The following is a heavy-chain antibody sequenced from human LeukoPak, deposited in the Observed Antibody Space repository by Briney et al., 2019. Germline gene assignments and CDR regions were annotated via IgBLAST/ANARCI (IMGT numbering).Heavy chain of an antibody. J-gene: IGHJ5*02. D-gene: IGHD2-2*01. Sequence: PSETLSLTCTVSGGSISSGGYYWSWIRQHPGTGLEWIGYIYYSGSTYYNPSLKSRVTISVDTSKNQFSLKLSSVTAADTAVYYCARGIVVVPAALGWFDPWGQGTLVTVSS. CDR2: IYYSGST. CDR3: ARGIVVVPAALGWFDP. V-gene: IGHV4-31*03. CDR1: GGSISSGGYY.